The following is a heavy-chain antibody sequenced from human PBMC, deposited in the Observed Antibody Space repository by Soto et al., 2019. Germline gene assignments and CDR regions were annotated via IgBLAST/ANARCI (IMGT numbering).Heavy chain of an antibody. Sequence: GASVKVSCKASGYTFTSYYMNWVRQAPGQGLEWLGIINPSGGYTTYAQRFLGRVTMTSDTSTSTVHMELGSLTSEDTAVYYCARGGGIVVVTALDYWGQGTLVTVSS. J-gene: IGHJ4*02. D-gene: IGHD2-21*02. CDR1: GYTFTSYY. V-gene: IGHV1-46*03. CDR2: INPSGGYT. CDR3: ARGGGIVVVTALDY.